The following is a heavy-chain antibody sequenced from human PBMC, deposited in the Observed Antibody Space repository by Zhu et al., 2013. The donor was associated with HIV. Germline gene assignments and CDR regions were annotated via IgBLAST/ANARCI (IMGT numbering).Heavy chain of an antibody. Sequence: QVQLQQWGAGLLKPSETLSLTCAVSGGSFSGYYWNWIRQTPGKGLEWIGQINHSGSTHYNPSLESRVTISLGTSKNEFSLKMSFVTGADTGVYYCTSLSSGDAGGQGTLGHRLL. CDR1: GGSFSGYY. V-gene: IGHV4-34*01. D-gene: IGHD5-12*01. CDR2: INHSGST. CDR3: TSLSSGDA. J-gene: IGHJ4*02.